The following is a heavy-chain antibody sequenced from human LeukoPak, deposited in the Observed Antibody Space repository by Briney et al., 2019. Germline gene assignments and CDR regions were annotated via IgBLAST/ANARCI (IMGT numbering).Heavy chain of an antibody. J-gene: IGHJ4*02. CDR1: GGSITSYY. V-gene: IGHV4-59*08. CDR2: IYYSGTT. D-gene: IGHD4-17*01. Sequence: SETLSLTCTVSGGSITSYYWGCIRQPPGKGLEYIGHIYYSGTTNYNPSLKSRVTILVDTSKNQFSLKLTSVTAADTAVYYCARHASEGDYSLDYWGQGTLVTVSS. CDR3: ARHASEGDYSLDY.